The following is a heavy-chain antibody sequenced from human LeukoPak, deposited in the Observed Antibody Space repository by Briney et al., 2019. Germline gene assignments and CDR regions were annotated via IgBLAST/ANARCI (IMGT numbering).Heavy chain of an antibody. V-gene: IGHV3-30*18. CDR2: IAYDGSDK. D-gene: IGHD6-19*01. CDR1: GFNFSTYG. J-gene: IGHJ4*02. Sequence: GGSLSLSCAASGFNFSTYGMHWVRQAPGKGLEWVAMIAYDGSDKDYADSVKGRFTISRDNSKTTLYLQMNSLRAEDTAVYYCAKGLGSGWNFDYWGQGTLVTVSS. CDR3: AKGLGSGWNFDY.